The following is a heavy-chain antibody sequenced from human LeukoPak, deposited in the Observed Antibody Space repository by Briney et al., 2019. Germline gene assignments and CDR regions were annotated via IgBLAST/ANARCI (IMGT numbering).Heavy chain of an antibody. D-gene: IGHD3-10*01. CDR2: IIPIFGTT. V-gene: IGHV1-69*06. Sequence: SVKVSCKASGGTFSSYAISWVRQAPGQGLEWMGGIIPIFGTTNYAQKFQDRVTITADKSTSTAYMELCSLRSEDTAVYYCARDSGERGSGSYLIAYWGKGTTVTISS. CDR3: ARDSGERGSGSYLIAY. CDR1: GGTFSSYA. J-gene: IGHJ6*04.